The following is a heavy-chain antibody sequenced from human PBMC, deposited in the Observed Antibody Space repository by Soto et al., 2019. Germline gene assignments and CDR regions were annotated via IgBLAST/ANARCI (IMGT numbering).Heavy chain of an antibody. Sequence: QVQLVQSGAEVKKPGSSVKVSCKASGGTFSSYAISWVRQAPGQGLEWMGGIIPIFGTANYAQKFQGRVTITADESTSTAYMELSSLRSEDTAVYYCARGGCSGGSCYSFSGYFDYWGQGSLVTVSS. V-gene: IGHV1-69*12. J-gene: IGHJ4*02. CDR3: ARGGCSGGSCYSFSGYFDY. D-gene: IGHD2-15*01. CDR1: GGTFSSYA. CDR2: IIPIFGTA.